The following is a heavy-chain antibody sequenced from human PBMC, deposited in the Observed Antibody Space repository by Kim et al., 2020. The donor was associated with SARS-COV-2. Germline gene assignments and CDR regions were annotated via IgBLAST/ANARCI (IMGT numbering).Heavy chain of an antibody. D-gene: IGHD2-2*01. V-gene: IGHV4-31*03. Sequence: SETLSLTCTVSGGSISSGGYYWSWIRQHPGKGLEWIGYIYYSGSTYYNPSLKSRVTISVDTSKNQFSLKLSSVTAADTAVYYCARGFVVPAADNWFDPWGQGTLVTVSS. J-gene: IGHJ5*02. CDR3: ARGFVVPAADNWFDP. CDR2: IYYSGST. CDR1: GGSISSGGYY.